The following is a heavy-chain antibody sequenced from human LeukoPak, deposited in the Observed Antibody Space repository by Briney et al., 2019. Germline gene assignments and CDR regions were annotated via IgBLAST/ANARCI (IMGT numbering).Heavy chain of an antibody. J-gene: IGHJ4*02. D-gene: IGHD2-15*01. V-gene: IGHV3-74*01. CDR2: INTDGSTT. CDR1: GFEFSRSW. Sequence: GGSLRLSCATSGFEFSRSWMHWVRQAPGKGLAWVSHINTDGSTTNHADSVKGRFTISRDNNKNTLHLQMNNLRAEDTAVYYCAREISGRDDYWGQGTLVTVSS. CDR3: AREISGRDDY.